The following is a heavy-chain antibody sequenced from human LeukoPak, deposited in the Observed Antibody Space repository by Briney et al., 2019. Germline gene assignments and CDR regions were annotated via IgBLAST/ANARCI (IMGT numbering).Heavy chain of an antibody. CDR3: ATYSGYALHDAFDI. V-gene: IGHV1-69*06. CDR1: GGTFSNYA. Sequence: SVKVSCKASGGTFSNYAISWVRQAPGQGLEWMGGIIPIFGTAIYAQKFQGRVTMTEDTSTDTAYMELNSLRSEDTALYYCATYSGYALHDAFDIWGQGTMVTVSS. D-gene: IGHD5-12*01. J-gene: IGHJ3*02. CDR2: IIPIFGTA.